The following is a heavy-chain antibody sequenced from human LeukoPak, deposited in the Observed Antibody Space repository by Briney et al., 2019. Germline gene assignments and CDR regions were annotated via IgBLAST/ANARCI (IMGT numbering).Heavy chain of an antibody. D-gene: IGHD6-13*01. CDR3: AKGKAAGSADY. CDR1: GFTFSSYG. V-gene: IGHV3-30*18. Sequence: GRSLRLSCAASGFTFSSYGMHWVRQAPGKGLEWVAVISYDGSNKYYADSVKGRFTISRDNSKNTLYLQMNSLRAEDTAVYYCAKGKAAGSADYWGQGTLVTVSS. CDR2: ISYDGSNK. J-gene: IGHJ4*02.